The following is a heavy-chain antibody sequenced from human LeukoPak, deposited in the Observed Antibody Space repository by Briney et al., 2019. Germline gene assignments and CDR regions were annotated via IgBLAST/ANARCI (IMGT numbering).Heavy chain of an antibody. Sequence: ASVKVSCMASGYTFTSYYMHWVRQAPGQGLEWMGIINPSGGSTSYAQKFQGRVTMTRDTSTSTVYMELSSLRSEDTAVYYCARDAPSRLGGYVGDYYFDYWGQGTLVTVSS. D-gene: IGHD5-12*01. CDR2: INPSGGST. CDR1: GYTFTSYY. J-gene: IGHJ4*02. CDR3: ARDAPSRLGGYVGDYYFDY. V-gene: IGHV1-46*03.